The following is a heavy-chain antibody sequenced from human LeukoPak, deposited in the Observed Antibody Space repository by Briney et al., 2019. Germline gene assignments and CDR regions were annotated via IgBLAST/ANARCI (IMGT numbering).Heavy chain of an antibody. CDR2: IYHSGST. J-gene: IGHJ5*02. CDR1: GGSISSSSYY. V-gene: IGHV4-39*07. Sequence: SETLSLTCTVSGGSISSSSYYWGWIRQPPGKGLEWIGSIYHSGSTYYNPSLKSRVTISVDTSKNQFSLKLNSVTAADTAVYYCARVPHGETIFGVVLYWFDPWGQGTLVTVSS. CDR3: ARVPHGETIFGVVLYWFDP. D-gene: IGHD3-3*01.